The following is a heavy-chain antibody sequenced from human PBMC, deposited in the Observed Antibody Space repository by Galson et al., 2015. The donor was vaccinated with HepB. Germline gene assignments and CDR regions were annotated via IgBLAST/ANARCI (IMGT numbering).Heavy chain of an antibody. CDR1: GFTFGDYA. CDR3: TGGDAVAGNLPFDY. J-gene: IGHJ4*02. Sequence: SLRLSCAASGFTFGDYAMSWFRQAPGKGLEWVGFIRSKAYGGTTEYAASVKGRFTISRDDSKSIAYLQMNSLKTEDTAVYYCTGGDAVAGNLPFDYWGQGTLVTVSS. D-gene: IGHD6-19*01. V-gene: IGHV3-49*03. CDR2: IRSKAYGGTT.